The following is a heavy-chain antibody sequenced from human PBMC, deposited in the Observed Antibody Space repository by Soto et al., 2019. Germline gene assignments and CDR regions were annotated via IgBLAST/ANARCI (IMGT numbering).Heavy chain of an antibody. CDR1: GFTFSNFA. J-gene: IGHJ4*02. D-gene: IGHD3-16*02. CDR3: ATIIVHY. V-gene: IGHV3-30-3*01. Sequence: QVQLVESGGRVVQPGSSLRLSCADSGFTFSNFAMHWVRQTPGKGLEWVAVISNDGTKKVYADSVKGRFTISRDNSKNTLYLEMNTLRTEDTAVYYCATIIVHYWGQGTLVTVSS. CDR2: ISNDGTKK.